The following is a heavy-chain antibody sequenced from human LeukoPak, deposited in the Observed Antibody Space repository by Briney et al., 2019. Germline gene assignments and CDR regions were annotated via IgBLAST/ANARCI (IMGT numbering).Heavy chain of an antibody. D-gene: IGHD1-20*01. CDR2: INSDGSST. J-gene: IGHJ3*02. V-gene: IGHV3-74*01. CDR1: GFTFSSYW. Sequence: GGSLRLSCAASGFTFSSYWMHWVRQAPGKGLVWVSRINSDGSSTSYADSVKGRFTISRDNAKNTLYLQMNSLRAEDTAVYYCARRITGTTGSGAFDIWGLGTMVTVSS. CDR3: ARRITGTTGSGAFDI.